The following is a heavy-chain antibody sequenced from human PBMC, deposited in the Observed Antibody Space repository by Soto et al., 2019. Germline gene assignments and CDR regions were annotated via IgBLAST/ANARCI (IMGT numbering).Heavy chain of an antibody. D-gene: IGHD1-26*01. CDR3: ARYYPAREGNWFDP. CDR1: GGSINNYY. J-gene: IGHJ5*02. V-gene: IGHV4-59*01. Sequence: QVQLQESGPGLVKPSETLSLTCTVSGGSINNYYWSWIRQPPGKGLEWIGNIHYSGSTNYNPSLNSRVXXSIDTSKNQFSLKLSSVTSADTAVYYCARYYPAREGNWFDPWGRGTLVTVSS. CDR2: IHYSGST.